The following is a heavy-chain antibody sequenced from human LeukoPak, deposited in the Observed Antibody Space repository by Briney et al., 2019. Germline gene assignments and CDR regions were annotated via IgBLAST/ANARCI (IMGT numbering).Heavy chain of an antibody. D-gene: IGHD3-16*01. J-gene: IGHJ4*02. CDR2: ISGLSSHI. Sequence: GGSLRLSCSASGFTFSDYDMTWVRPAPGKGLEWVSSISGLSSHIYYGDSVKGRFSISRDNAKNSLYLQMNSLGTDDTAVYFCGRAFPPLRTSSAGDLWGQGTLVTVSS. CDR1: GFTFSDYD. V-gene: IGHV3-21*01. CDR3: GRAFPPLRTSSAGDL.